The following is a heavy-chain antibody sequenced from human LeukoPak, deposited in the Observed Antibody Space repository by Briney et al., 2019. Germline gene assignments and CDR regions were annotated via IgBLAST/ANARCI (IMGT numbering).Heavy chain of an antibody. CDR2: ISSSRSYI. Sequence: PGGSLRLSCAASGFTFSSYSMNWVRQAPGKGLEWVSSISSSRSYIYYADSVKGRFTISRDNAKNSLYLQMSSLRAEDTAVYYCARAISSGDFDYWGQGTLVTVSS. CDR3: ARAISSGDFDY. J-gene: IGHJ4*02. V-gene: IGHV3-21*01. CDR1: GFTFSSYS. D-gene: IGHD6-19*01.